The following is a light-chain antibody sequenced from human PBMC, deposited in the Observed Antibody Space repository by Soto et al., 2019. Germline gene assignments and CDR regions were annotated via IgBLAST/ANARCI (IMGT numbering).Light chain of an antibody. CDR1: QNVDND. J-gene: IGKJ4*01. CDR2: DAS. Sequence: MTPSPATLSVSPGVSATLSCKASQNVDNDLAWYQQKPGQPPKLLIYDASTRATGIPARFSGSQSGTEFTFTISSLLSEDFAVYYCQQYNNWPLPFGGGTKVDIK. V-gene: IGKV3D-15*01. CDR3: QQYNNWPLP.